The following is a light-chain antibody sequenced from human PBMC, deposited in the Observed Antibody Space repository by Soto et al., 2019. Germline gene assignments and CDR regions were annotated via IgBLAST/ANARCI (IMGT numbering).Light chain of an antibody. Sequence: QSALTQPPSVSGSPGQSITISCTGTSSDVGGYNYVSWYQQHPGKAPKLMIYDVNNRPSGVSNRFSGSKSGNTASLTISGLQAEDEDDYYCSSYTSSSTYVFGTGTKLTVL. CDR2: DVN. CDR1: SSDVGGYNY. CDR3: SSYTSSSTYV. V-gene: IGLV2-14*01. J-gene: IGLJ1*01.